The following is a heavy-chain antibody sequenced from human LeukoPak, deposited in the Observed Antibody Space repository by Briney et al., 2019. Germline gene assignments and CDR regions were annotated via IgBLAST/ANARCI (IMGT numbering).Heavy chain of an antibody. Sequence: GGSLRLSCAASGFTFSSYGLSWVRQAPGKGLEWVSAISGSGGSTYYADSVKGRFTTSRDNSKNTLYLQMNSLRAEDTAVYYCASERTGIFPDYWGQGTLVTVSS. CDR1: GFTFSSYG. D-gene: IGHD1-1*01. J-gene: IGHJ4*02. CDR3: ASERTGIFPDY. CDR2: ISGSGGST. V-gene: IGHV3-23*01.